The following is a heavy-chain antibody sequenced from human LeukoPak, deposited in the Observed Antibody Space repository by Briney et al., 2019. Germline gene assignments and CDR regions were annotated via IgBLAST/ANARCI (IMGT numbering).Heavy chain of an antibody. CDR2: ISSSGSSI. CDR1: GFTFSDYE. CDR3: ARVIWYFDY. V-gene: IGHV3-48*03. Sequence: PGGSLRLSCAASGFTFSDYEMNWVREAPGKGLEWVSHISSSGSSIYDADSVKGRFTISRDNAKNSLYLQMHSLRAEDTAVYYCARVIWYFDYWGQGALVTVSS. J-gene: IGHJ4*02.